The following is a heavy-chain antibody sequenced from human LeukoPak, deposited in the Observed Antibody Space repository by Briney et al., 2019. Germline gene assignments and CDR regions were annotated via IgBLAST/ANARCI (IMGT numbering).Heavy chain of an antibody. J-gene: IGHJ4*02. Sequence: GASVKVSCKASGGTFSSYAISWVRQAPGQGLEWMGGIIPIFGTANYAQKFQGRVTITADASTSTAYMELSSLRSEDTAVYYCARADYYGSGSRLDYWGQGTLVTVSS. CDR2: IIPIFGTA. CDR1: GGTFSSYA. CDR3: ARADYYGSGSRLDY. D-gene: IGHD3-10*01. V-gene: IGHV1-69*13.